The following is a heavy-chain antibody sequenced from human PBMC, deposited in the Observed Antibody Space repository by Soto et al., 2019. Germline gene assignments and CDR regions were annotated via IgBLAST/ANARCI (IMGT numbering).Heavy chain of an antibody. CDR1: GFTFNNYY. CDR3: AREDYYAMDV. V-gene: IGHV3-11*05. Sequence: QVQLVESGGGLVKPGGSLRLSCEASGFTFNNYYMSWIRQAPGKGLEWISTITGGSVGTAYADSVKGRFTISRDDAKNSLYLQMDSLRADDTALYYCAREDYYAMDVWGQGTTVTVSS. CDR2: ITGGSVGT. J-gene: IGHJ6*02.